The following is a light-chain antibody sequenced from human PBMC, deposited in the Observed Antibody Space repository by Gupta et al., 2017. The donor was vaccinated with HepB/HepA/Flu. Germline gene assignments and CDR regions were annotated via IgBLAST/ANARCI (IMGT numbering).Light chain of an antibody. V-gene: IGLV1-40*01. CDR1: SSNIGADYD. CDR3: QSYDTSLGGSV. J-gene: IGLJ3*02. Sequence: HSVLTQPPSVSGAPGQRVTIPCTGSSSNIGADYDVNWYQQLPGTAPRLLIYGSRDRPSGVPDRFSASKSGTSASLAITGLQAEDDADYYCQSYDTSLGGSVFGGGTKLTVL. CDR2: GSR.